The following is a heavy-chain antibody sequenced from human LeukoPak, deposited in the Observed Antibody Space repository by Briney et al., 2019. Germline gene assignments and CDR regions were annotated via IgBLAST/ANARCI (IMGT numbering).Heavy chain of an antibody. J-gene: IGHJ4*02. CDR1: AFTFSSYG. CDR2: IRYDGSNK. Sequence: GGSLRLSCAASAFTFSSYGMHWVRQAPGKGLEWVAFIRYDGSNKYYAESVKGRFTISRDNSKNTLYLQMNSLRAEDTAVYYCAKDRYYYGSGSYPTPDYWGQGTLVTVSS. V-gene: IGHV3-30*02. D-gene: IGHD3-10*01. CDR3: AKDRYYYGSGSYPTPDY.